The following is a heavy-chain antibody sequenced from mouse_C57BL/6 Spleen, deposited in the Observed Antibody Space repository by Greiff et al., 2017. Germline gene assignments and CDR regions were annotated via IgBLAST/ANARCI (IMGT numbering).Heavy chain of an antibody. V-gene: IGHV5-6*01. CDR1: GFTFSSYG. Sequence: EVQVVESGGDLVKPGGSLKLSCAASGFTFSSYGMSWVRQTPDKRLEWVATISSGGSYTYYPDSVKGRFTISRDNAKNTLYLQMSSLKSEDTAMYYCAREGITTVVATSTWYFDVWGTGTTVTVSS. J-gene: IGHJ1*03. CDR3: AREGITTVVATSTWYFDV. D-gene: IGHD1-1*01. CDR2: ISSGGSYT.